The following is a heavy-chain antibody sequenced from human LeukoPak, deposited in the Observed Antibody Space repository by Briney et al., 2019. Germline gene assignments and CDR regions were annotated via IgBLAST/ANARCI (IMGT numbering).Heavy chain of an antibody. J-gene: IGHJ4*02. CDR1: GYTFTSYD. CDR2: MNPNSGNT. Sequence: GASVKVSCKASGYTFTSYDINWVRQATGQGLEWMGWMNPNSGNTGYAQKFQGRVTITRNTSISTAYMELSSLRSEDTAVYYCARGCYDFWSGYSYYFDYWGQGTLVTVSS. V-gene: IGHV1-8*03. CDR3: ARGCYDFWSGYSYYFDY. D-gene: IGHD3-3*01.